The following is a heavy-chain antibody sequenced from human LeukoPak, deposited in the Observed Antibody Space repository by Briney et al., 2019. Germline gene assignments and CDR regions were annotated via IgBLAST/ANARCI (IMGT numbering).Heavy chain of an antibody. CDR1: GGSINTNGYY. Sequence: SETLSLTCTVSGGSINTNGYYWSWIRQHPGKGLEWIANIYYSGSTDYNPSLKSRAIISVDTSKNQFSLKLSSVTAADTAVYYCARWIQLWNYFDYWGQGTLVTVSS. CDR2: IYYSGST. J-gene: IGHJ4*02. CDR3: ARWIQLWNYFDY. D-gene: IGHD5-18*01. V-gene: IGHV4-31*03.